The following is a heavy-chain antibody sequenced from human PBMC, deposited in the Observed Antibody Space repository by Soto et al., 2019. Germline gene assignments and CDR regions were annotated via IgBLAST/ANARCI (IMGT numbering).Heavy chain of an antibody. CDR1: GFSLTTSEVG. V-gene: IGHV2-5*01. Sequence: QITLKESGPTLVKPTQTLTLTCTFSGFSLTTSEVGVGWIRQPPGKALEWLALIYWNDDIRYRPSLKSRLTITKDTSKHQVVFTMTNMDPVDTATYFCAHRRTYHCGLDVWGQGTTVTVSS. CDR2: IYWNDDI. J-gene: IGHJ6*02. CDR3: AHRRTYHCGLDV.